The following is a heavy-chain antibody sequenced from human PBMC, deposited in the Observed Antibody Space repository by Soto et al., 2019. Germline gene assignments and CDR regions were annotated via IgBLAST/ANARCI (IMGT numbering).Heavy chain of an antibody. CDR1: GYTFINYD. Sequence: ASVKVSCKASGYTFINYDISWVRQATGQGLEWMGWMNPGSGKTGYANRFQGRVTMTRDASTSTAHLELSSLTSEDTAVYYCARMASAGTLNWFDPWGQGTLVTVSS. V-gene: IGHV1-8*02. CDR2: MNPGSGKT. D-gene: IGHD6-13*01. J-gene: IGHJ5*02. CDR3: ARMASAGTLNWFDP.